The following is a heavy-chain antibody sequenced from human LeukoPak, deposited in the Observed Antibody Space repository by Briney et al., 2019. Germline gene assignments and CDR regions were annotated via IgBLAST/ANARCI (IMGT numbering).Heavy chain of an antibody. CDR2: INWNGGST. CDR1: GFTFDDYG. Sequence: GGSLRLSCAASGFTFDDYGMSWVRQAPGKGLEWVSGINWNGGSTGYADSVKGRFTISRDNAKNSLYLQMNSLRAEDTALYYCARGILYYYGSGSYYSPLDAFGIWGQGTMVTVSS. J-gene: IGHJ3*02. V-gene: IGHV3-20*04. D-gene: IGHD3-10*01. CDR3: ARGILYYYGSGSYYSPLDAFGI.